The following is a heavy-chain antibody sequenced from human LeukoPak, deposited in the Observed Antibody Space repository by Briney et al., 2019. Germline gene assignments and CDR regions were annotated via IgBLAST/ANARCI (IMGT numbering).Heavy chain of an antibody. CDR1: GGSINSHY. D-gene: IGHD2-8*01. CDR3: AQNGQSGFSFDP. J-gene: IGHJ5*02. V-gene: IGHV4-34*01. Sequence: SETLSLTCIVSGGSINSHYWSWIRQPPGKGLEWIGEGSDVGGTKYNPSLKSRVTISADTSKNQFSLKLSSVTAADTAVYYCAQNGQSGFSFDPWGQGTLVTVSS. CDR2: GSDVGGT.